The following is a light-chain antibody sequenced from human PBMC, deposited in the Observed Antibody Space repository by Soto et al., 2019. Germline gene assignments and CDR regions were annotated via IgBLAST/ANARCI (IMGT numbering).Light chain of an antibody. V-gene: IGKV4-1*01. CDR3: QQYYDTPPT. CDR1: QSVLYSSNNKDY. J-gene: IGKJ1*01. CDR2: WAS. Sequence: DFVMTQSPDSLAVSLGERATINCKSSQSVLYSSNNKDYLAWYQQKAGQPPRLLIYWASTRESGVPDRFSGSGSGTDFTLTISSLLAEDVAVYHCQQYYDTPPTFGQGTKVKIK.